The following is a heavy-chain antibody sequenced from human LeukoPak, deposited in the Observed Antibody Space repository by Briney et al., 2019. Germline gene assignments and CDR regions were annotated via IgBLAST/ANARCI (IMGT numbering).Heavy chain of an antibody. CDR1: GYSISSGYY. CDR3: ARRRQWLDAFDI. V-gene: IGHV4-38-2*02. D-gene: IGHD6-19*01. CDR2: IYHSGRT. J-gene: IGHJ3*02. Sequence: PSETLSLTCTVSGYSISSGYYWGWIRQPPGKGLEWIGSIYHSGRTFYNPSLKSRVTISVDTSKNQFSLKLTSVTAADTAVYYCARRRQWLDAFDIWGQGTMVTVSS.